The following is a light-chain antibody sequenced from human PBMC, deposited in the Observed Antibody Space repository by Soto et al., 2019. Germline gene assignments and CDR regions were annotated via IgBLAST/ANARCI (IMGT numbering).Light chain of an antibody. CDR1: EDISDW. Sequence: DIQMTQSRSSVSASVGDRVTITCRSSEDISDWLAWHQQKPGKAPKLLIYAATTLHSGVPSRFSGSGSGTDFTLTISSLQPEAFATYYCQQGHTFPLTFGGGTKVEIK. CDR2: AAT. V-gene: IGKV1-12*01. J-gene: IGKJ4*01. CDR3: QQGHTFPLT.